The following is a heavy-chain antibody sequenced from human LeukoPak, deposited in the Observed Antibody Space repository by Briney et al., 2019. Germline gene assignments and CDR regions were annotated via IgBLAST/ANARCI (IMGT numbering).Heavy chain of an antibody. D-gene: IGHD5-12*01. CDR2: ISAYDGNT. J-gene: IGHJ4*02. V-gene: IGHV1-18*01. CDR3: ARDRLDIVTTIIFGY. CDR1: GYTFTSYG. Sequence: AAVKVSCKASGYTFTSYGIGWVRQAPGQGLEWMGWISAYDGNTDYAQNLQGRVTMTTDTSTSTAYMELRSLRSDDTAVYYCARDRLDIVTTIIFGYWGQGTLVTVSS.